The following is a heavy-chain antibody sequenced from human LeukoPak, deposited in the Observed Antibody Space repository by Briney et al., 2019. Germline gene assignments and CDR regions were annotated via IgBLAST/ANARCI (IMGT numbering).Heavy chain of an antibody. CDR3: GRNLGSGSDH. V-gene: IGHV4-59*02. D-gene: IGHD3-10*01. Sequence: SETLSLTCSVSGASVSSDYWNWIRQSPGRGLEWIGYTHYRGDINYNPSFKSRLTMSVDASSNQVSLKLSSVTAADAAVYYCGRNLGSGSDHWGQGTLVTVSS. CDR2: THYRGDI. J-gene: IGHJ4*02. CDR1: GASVSSDY.